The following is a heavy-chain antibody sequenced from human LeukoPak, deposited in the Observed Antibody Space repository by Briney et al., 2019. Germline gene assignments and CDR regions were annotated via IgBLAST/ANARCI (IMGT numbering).Heavy chain of an antibody. J-gene: IGHJ4*02. V-gene: IGHV4-34*01. CDR2: INHSGST. Sequence: SETLSLTCAVYGGSFSGYYWSWIRQPPGKGLEWIREINHSGSTNYNPSLKSRVTISVDTSKNQFSLKLSSVTAADTAVYYCARARGGDSYGHNIDYWGQGTLVTVSS. D-gene: IGHD5-18*01. CDR1: GGSFSGYY. CDR3: ARARGGDSYGHNIDY.